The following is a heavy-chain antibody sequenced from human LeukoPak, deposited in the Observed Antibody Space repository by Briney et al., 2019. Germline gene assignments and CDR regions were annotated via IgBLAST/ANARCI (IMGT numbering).Heavy chain of an antibody. CDR2: ISSSGSTI. V-gene: IGHV3-48*03. Sequence: PGGSLRLSCIASGFTFSNYEMNWVRLAPGKGLEWLSYISSSGSTIYSADSVKGRFTISRDNAKNSVYLQMNSLRAEDTAVYYCARDSIRGYGSGRPFGDIWGQGTVVTVSS. J-gene: IGHJ3*02. CDR1: GFTFSNYE. CDR3: ARDSIRGYGSGRPFGDI. D-gene: IGHD3-10*01.